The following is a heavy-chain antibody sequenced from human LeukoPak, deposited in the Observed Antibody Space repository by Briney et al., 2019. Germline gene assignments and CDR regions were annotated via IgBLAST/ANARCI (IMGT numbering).Heavy chain of an antibody. V-gene: IGHV3-23*01. Sequence: GGSLRLSCAASGFTFSSYAMSWVRQAPGKGLEWVSTISGSGAYTYYADSVKGRFTISRDNSQNTLFLQMHSLRAEDTAVYYCAKKPATINIWGQGTLVTVSP. D-gene: IGHD5-24*01. CDR2: ISGSGAYT. J-gene: IGHJ4*02. CDR1: GFTFSSYA. CDR3: AKKPATINI.